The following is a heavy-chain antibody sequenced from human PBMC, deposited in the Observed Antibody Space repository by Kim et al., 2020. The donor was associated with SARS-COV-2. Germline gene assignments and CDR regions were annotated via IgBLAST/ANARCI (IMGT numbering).Heavy chain of an antibody. D-gene: IGHD2-2*01. CDR3: ARGYCSSTSCFPYYYYYYMDV. J-gene: IGHJ6*03. V-gene: IGHV3-33*01. CDR2: IWYDGSNK. Sequence: GGSLRLSCAASGFTFSSYGMHWVRQAPGKGLEWVAVIWYDGSNKYYADSVKGRFTISRDNSKNTLYLQMNSLRAEDTAVYYCARGYCSSTSCFPYYYYYYMDVWGKGTTVTVSS. CDR1: GFTFSSYG.